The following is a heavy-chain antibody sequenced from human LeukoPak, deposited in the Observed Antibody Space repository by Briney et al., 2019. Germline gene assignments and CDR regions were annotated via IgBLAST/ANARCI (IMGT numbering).Heavy chain of an antibody. CDR2: IRYDGSNK. J-gene: IGHJ3*02. V-gene: IGHV3-30*02. D-gene: IGHD2-2*01. Sequence: GGSLRLSCAASGFTFSSYGMHWVRQAPGKGLEWVAFIRYDGSNKYYADSVKGRFTISRDNSKNTLYLQMNSLRAEDTAAYYCAKVLGYCSSTSCRGDAFDIWGQGTMVTVSS. CDR3: AKVLGYCSSTSCRGDAFDI. CDR1: GFTFSSYG.